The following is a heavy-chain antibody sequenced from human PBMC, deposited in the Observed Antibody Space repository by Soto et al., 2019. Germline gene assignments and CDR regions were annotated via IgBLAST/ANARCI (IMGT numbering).Heavy chain of an antibody. CDR1: GFTVSSNY. CDR3: ARDPERIAVAGQFDY. CDR2: IYSDGST. V-gene: IGHV3-66*01. D-gene: IGHD6-19*01. J-gene: IGHJ4*02. Sequence: EVQLVESGGGLVQPGGSLRLSCAASGFTVSSNYMSWVRQAPGKGLEWVSVIYSDGSTYYADSVKGRFTISRDNSKNTLYLQMNSLRAEDRAVYYRARDPERIAVAGQFDYWGQGTLVTVSS.